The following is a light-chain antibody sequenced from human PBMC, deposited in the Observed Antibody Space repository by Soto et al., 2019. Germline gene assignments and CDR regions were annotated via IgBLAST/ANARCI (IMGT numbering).Light chain of an antibody. V-gene: IGKV3D-15*01. CDR2: DAS. J-gene: IGKJ5*01. CDR1: QSVSRN. CDR3: QQYNNWPIT. Sequence: EIVMTQSPATLSVSPGERATLSCRASQSVSRNLAWYQQKPGQAPRLLIYDASTRATGTPARFSGSGSGTKFTLRISSLQSEDFAVYSCQQYNNWPITFGQGTRLEIK.